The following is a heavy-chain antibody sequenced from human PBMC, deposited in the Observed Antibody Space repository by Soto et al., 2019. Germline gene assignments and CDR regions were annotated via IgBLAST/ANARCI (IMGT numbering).Heavy chain of an antibody. CDR2: IYYSGST. J-gene: IGHJ5*02. V-gene: IGHV4-30-4*01. CDR3: DRVGKVAHGWFDP. Sequence: NPXETLSLTCTVSGGSISSGDYYGSWIRQPPGKGLEWIGYIYYSGSTYYNPSLKSRVTISVDTSKNQFSLKLSSVTAADTAVYYCDRVGKVAHGWFDPWGQGTLVTVSS. CDR1: GGSISSGDYY. D-gene: IGHD2-15*01.